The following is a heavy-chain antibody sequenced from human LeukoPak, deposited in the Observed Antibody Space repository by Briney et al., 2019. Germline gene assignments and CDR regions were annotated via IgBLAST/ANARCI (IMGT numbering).Heavy chain of an antibody. D-gene: IGHD1-26*01. J-gene: IGHJ4*02. CDR2: ISTDGSRQ. CDR1: GFTFSSHA. CDR3: ARDVTGSYTFDY. Sequence: GGSLRLPCAASGFTFSSHAMHWVRQAPGKGLEWVAVISTDGSRQYYADSVKGRFAISRDNSKSTLHLQMSSLRPEDTAVYNCARDVTGSYTFDYWGQGSLVTVSS. V-gene: IGHV3-30*09.